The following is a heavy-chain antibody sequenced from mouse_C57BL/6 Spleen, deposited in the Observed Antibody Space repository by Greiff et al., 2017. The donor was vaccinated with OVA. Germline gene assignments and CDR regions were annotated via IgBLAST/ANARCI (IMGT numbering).Heavy chain of an antibody. V-gene: IGHV5-4*03. D-gene: IGHD1-1*01. CDR3: ARSSYYQREDYAMDY. CDR2: ISDGGSYT. J-gene: IGHJ4*01. CDR1: GFTFSSYA. Sequence: EVKVVESGGGLVKPGGSLKLSCAASGFTFSSYAMSWVRQTPEKRLEWVATISDGGSYTYYPDNVKGRFTISRDNAKNNLYLQMSHLKSEDTAMYYCARSSYYQREDYAMDYWGQGTSVTVSS.